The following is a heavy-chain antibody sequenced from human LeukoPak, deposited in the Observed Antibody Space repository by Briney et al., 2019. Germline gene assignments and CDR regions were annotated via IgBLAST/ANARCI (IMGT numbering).Heavy chain of an antibody. V-gene: IGHV5-51*01. CDR3: ARRHYDILTGYPFDY. CDR1: GYRFTSYW. CDR2: IYPGDSDT. D-gene: IGHD3-9*01. J-gene: IGHJ4*02. Sequence: GESLKISLKGSGYRFTSYWIGWVRQMPGKGLELMGIIYPGDSDTRYSPSFQGQVTISADKSISTAYLQWSSLKASDTAMYYCARRHYDILTGYPFDYWGQGTLVTVS.